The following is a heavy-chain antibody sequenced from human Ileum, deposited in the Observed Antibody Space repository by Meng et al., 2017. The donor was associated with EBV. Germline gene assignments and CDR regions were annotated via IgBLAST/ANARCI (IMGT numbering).Heavy chain of an antibody. CDR1: GGSISSSNW. Sequence: VQAKGGGPGLGKPSGTLSLTCAVSGGSISSSNWWSWVRQATGKGLEWIGEIHHTESTNYNPSLKSRVTISVDKSKNQFSLKLSSVTAADTAVYYCARESYSDSSGYYSLDYWGQGSLVTVSS. V-gene: IGHV4-4*02. CDR2: IHHTEST. D-gene: IGHD3-22*01. CDR3: ARESYSDSSGYYSLDY. J-gene: IGHJ4*02.